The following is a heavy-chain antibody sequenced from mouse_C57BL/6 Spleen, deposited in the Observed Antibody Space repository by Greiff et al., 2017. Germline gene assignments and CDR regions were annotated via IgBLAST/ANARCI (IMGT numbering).Heavy chain of an antibody. D-gene: IGHD1-1*01. CDR2: ISYDGSN. CDR1: GYSITSGYY. Sequence: EVKLQESGPGLVKPSQSLSLTCSVTGYSITSGYYWNWIRQFPGNKLEWMGYISYDGSNNYNPSLKNRISITRDTSKNQFFLKLNSVTTEDTATYYCARGFIEDYWGQGTTLTVSS. J-gene: IGHJ2*01. CDR3: ARGFIEDY. V-gene: IGHV3-6*01.